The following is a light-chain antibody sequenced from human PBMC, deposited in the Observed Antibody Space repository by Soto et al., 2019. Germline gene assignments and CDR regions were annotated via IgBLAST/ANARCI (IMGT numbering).Light chain of an antibody. CDR3: SFYTRRSTWV. CDR1: SSDVGSYNR. CDR2: EVS. Sequence: QAVLTQPPSVSGSPGQSVTISCTGTSSDVGSYNRVSWYQQPPGTAPKLMIYEVSNRPSGVPDRFSGSKSGNTASLTISGLQAEDEADYYCSFYTRRSTWVFGGGTKLTVL. J-gene: IGLJ3*02. V-gene: IGLV2-18*01.